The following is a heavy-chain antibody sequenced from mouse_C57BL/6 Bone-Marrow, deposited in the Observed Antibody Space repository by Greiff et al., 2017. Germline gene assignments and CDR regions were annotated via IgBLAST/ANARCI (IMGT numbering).Heavy chain of an antibody. J-gene: IGHJ1*03. CDR2: INYDGSST. CDR1: GFTFSDYY. V-gene: IGHV5-16*01. Sequence: EVKLMESEGGLVQPGSSMKLSCTASGFTFSDYYMAWVRQVPEKGLEWVANINYDGSSTNYLESLKSRFIISRDNAKNILYLQLSSLKSEDTATYYCARDASTVVATGYFDVWGTGTTVTVSS. CDR3: ARDASTVVATGYFDV. D-gene: IGHD1-1*01.